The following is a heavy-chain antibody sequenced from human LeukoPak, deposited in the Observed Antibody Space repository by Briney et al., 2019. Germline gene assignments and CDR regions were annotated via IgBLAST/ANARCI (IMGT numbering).Heavy chain of an antibody. CDR1: GYTFTSYY. D-gene: IGHD2-21*01. CDR3: ARAPKSPQPPVTAYSFAI. Sequence: ASVKVSCTASGYTFTSYYMHWVRQAPGQGLGLVGIINPSGGSTSYSQKFQGRGTMTRDPSTSKVYMELRSLRSEDTAVYYCARAPKSPQPPVTAYSFAIWGQGTMVPVSS. CDR2: INPSGGST. J-gene: IGHJ3*02. V-gene: IGHV1-46*01.